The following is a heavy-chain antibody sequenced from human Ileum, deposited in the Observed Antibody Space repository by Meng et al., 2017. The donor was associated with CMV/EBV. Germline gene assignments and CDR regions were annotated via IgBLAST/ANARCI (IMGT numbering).Heavy chain of an antibody. CDR2: VNHHSGAT. Sequence: QLQLVTLVHEFNKPGASVNVSCKGSRYTCTDSFIHWVRQAPVQGLEWMGWVNHHSGATTYVQKFQGRVTMTRDTSISTAYMELNRLTSDDTAVYYCARDKSGWYTVWGQGTTVTVSS. CDR1: RYTCTDSF. D-gene: IGHD6-19*01. V-gene: IGHV1-2*02. CDR3: ARDKSGWYTV. J-gene: IGHJ6*02.